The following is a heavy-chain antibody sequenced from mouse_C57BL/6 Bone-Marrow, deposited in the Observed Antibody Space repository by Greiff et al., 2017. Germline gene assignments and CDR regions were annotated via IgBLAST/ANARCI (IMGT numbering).Heavy chain of an antibody. V-gene: IGHV1-7*01. CDR3: ARSGYGNSEFAY. Sequence: VMLVESGAELAKPGASVKLSCKASGYTFTSYWMHWVKQRPGQGLEWIGYINPSSGYTNYNQKFKDKATLTVDKSSSTAYMQLSSLTYEDSAVYYCARSGYGNSEFAYWGQGTLVTVSA. CDR1: GYTFTSYW. J-gene: IGHJ3*01. CDR2: INPSSGYT. D-gene: IGHD2-1*01.